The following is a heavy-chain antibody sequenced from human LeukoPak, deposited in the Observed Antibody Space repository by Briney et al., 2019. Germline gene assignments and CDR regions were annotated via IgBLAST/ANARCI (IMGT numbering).Heavy chain of an antibody. CDR3: ARDLRYSYGFGYYYGMDV. J-gene: IGHJ6*02. D-gene: IGHD5-18*01. V-gene: IGHV4-34*01. CDR2: INHSGST. CDR1: GGSISGYY. Sequence: SETLSLTCAVYGGSISGYYGSWIRQPPGKGLEWIGDINHSGSTNYNPSLKSRATISVDTSKNQFSLKLSSVTAADTAVYYCARDLRYSYGFGYYYGMDVWGQGTTVTVSS.